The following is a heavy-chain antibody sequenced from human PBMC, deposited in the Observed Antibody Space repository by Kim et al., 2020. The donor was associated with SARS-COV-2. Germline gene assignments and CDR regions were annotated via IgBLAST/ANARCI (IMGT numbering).Heavy chain of an antibody. Sequence: GGSLRLSCAASGFTFSSYGMHWVRQAPGKGLEWVAVISYDGSNKYYADSVKGRFTISRDNSKNTLYLQMNSLRAEDTAVYYCAKDRREQQLFGSSGWYTMFHTASYYYYGMDVWGQGTTVTVSS. V-gene: IGHV3-30*18. CDR1: GFTFSSYG. J-gene: IGHJ6*02. D-gene: IGHD6-19*01. CDR3: AKDRREQQLFGSSGWYTMFHTASYYYYGMDV. CDR2: ISYDGSNK.